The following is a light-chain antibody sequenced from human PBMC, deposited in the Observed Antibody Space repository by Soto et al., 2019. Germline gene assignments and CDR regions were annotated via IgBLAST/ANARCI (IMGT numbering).Light chain of an antibody. CDR1: SSDIGKYNL. J-gene: IGLJ1*01. Sequence: QSVLTQPASVSGSPGQSITISCTGTSSDIGKYNLVSWYQHHPGKAPKLIISDATQWPSGASNRFSGSKSGNTASLTIFGLQPADEADYYCSSYAGSTTFYVFGTGTKVTVL. V-gene: IGLV2-23*01. CDR3: SSYAGSTTFYV. CDR2: DAT.